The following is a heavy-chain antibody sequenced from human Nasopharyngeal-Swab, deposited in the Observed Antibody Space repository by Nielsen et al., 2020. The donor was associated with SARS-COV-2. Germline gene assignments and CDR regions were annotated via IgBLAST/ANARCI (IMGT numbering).Heavy chain of an antibody. Sequence: GESLNISCAASGFTFSSDAMCWVRQAPGKGLEWVSDISGSGGSTYYADSVKGRFTISRDNSKNTLYLQMISLRDEDTAVYYCAKESSDWFPYYYYMDVWGKGTTVTVSS. J-gene: IGHJ6*03. CDR3: AKESSDWFPYYYYMDV. D-gene: IGHD3-9*01. CDR1: GFTFSSDA. V-gene: IGHV3-23*01. CDR2: ISGSGGST.